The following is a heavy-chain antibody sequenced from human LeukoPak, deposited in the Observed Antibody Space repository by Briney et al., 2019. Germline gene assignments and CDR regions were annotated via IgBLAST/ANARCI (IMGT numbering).Heavy chain of an antibody. Sequence: SETLSLTCTVSGGSISSDGYYWNWIRQRPGKGLEWIGNIYYSGSTYYNPSLKSRVSISLDTSQNQCSLKITSVTAADTAVYYCARDSTPPRLIAVAAIDAFDIWGQGTMVTVSS. CDR2: IYYSGST. V-gene: IGHV4-31*03. CDR3: ARDSTPPRLIAVAAIDAFDI. D-gene: IGHD6-19*01. CDR1: GGSISSDGYY. J-gene: IGHJ3*02.